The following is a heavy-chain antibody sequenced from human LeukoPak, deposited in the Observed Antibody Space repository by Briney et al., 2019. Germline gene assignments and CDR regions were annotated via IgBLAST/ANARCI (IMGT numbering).Heavy chain of an antibody. V-gene: IGHV3-30*02. D-gene: IGHD6-13*01. CDR3: AKGGSSSWWWTGDY. CDR2: IRYDGSNK. CDR1: GFTFSNYG. J-gene: IGHJ4*02. Sequence: GSLRLSCAASGFTFSNYGMSWVRQAPGKGLEWVAFIRYDGSNKYYADSVKGRFTISRDNSKNTLYLQMNSLRAEDTAVYYCAKGGSSSWWWTGDYWGQGTLVTVSS.